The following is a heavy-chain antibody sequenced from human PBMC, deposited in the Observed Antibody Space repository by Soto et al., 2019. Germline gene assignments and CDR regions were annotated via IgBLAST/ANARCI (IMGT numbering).Heavy chain of an antibody. CDR1: GGSISSSSYY. V-gene: IGHV4-39*01. D-gene: IGHD4-17*01. CDR3: ARLAAFLRGFDYGDQNDDYYYYGMDV. Sequence: QLQLQESGPGLVKPSETLSLTCTVSGGSISSSSYYWGWIRQPPGKGLEWIGSIYYSGSTYYNPSLKSRVTISGDTSKNQFSLMLSSVTAADTAVYYCARLAAFLRGFDYGDQNDDYYYYGMDVWGQGTTVTVSS. J-gene: IGHJ6*02. CDR2: IYYSGST.